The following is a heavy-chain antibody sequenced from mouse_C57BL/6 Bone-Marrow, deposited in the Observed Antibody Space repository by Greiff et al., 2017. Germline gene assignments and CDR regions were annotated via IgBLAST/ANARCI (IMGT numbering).Heavy chain of an antibody. CDR1: GYSFTGYF. D-gene: IGHD2-9*01. CDR2: INPYNGDT. Sequence: EVQLQQSGPELVRPGDSVKISCKASGYSFTGYFMNWVMQSHGKSLEWIGRINPYNGDTFYNQKFKGKATLTVDKSSSTAHMELRSLTSEDSAVYYCASSYYGYEDFGYWVQGTTLTVSS. CDR3: ASSYYGYEDFGY. J-gene: IGHJ2*01. V-gene: IGHV1-20*01.